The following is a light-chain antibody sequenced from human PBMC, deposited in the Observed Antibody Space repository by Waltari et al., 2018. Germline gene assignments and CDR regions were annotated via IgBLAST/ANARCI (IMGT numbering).Light chain of an antibody. V-gene: IGLV2-11*01. J-gene: IGLJ2*01. CDR3: CSYAGSYILV. Sequence: QSALTQPRPVSGSPGQSVTISCTGTSSDVGGYNYVPWYQQHPGKAPTLMLYDVNKRPSGVPDRFSGSKSGNTASLTISGLQAEDEADFYCCSYAGSYILVFGGGTKLTVL. CDR2: DVN. CDR1: SSDVGGYNY.